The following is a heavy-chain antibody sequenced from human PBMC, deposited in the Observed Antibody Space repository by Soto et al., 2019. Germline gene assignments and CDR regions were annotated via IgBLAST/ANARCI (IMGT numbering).Heavy chain of an antibody. V-gene: IGHV3-7*01. CDR3: ARVQYDFWSGDDAFDI. CDR2: IKQDGSEK. CDR1: GFTFSSYW. J-gene: IGHJ3*02. Sequence: EVQLVESGGGLVQPGGSLRLSCAASGFTFSSYWMSWVRQAPGKGLEWVANIKQDGSEKYYVDSVKGRFTISRDNAKNSLYLQMNSLRAEDTAVYYCARVQYDFWSGDDAFDIWGQGTMVTVSS. D-gene: IGHD3-3*01.